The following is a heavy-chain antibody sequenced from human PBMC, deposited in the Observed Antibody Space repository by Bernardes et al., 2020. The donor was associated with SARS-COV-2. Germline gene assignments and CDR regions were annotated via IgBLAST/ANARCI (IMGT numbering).Heavy chain of an antibody. Sequence: SETLSLTCAVHGEAFSGYYWSWIRQPPGKGLEWIGTIYSRESTYYNPSLKSRLTISVDTSKNQFSLKVTSVTAEDTAVYYCARVKHCSDGSCYSPETSVLDFWGQGTLVTVSS. V-gene: IGHV4-34*01. D-gene: IGHD2-15*01. CDR2: IYSREST. CDR3: ARVKHCSDGSCYSPETSVLDF. J-gene: IGHJ4*02. CDR1: GEAFSGYY.